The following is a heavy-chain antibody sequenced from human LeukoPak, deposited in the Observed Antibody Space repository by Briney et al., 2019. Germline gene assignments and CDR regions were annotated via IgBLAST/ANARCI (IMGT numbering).Heavy chain of an antibody. CDR2: VYHSGDT. J-gene: IGHJ5*02. D-gene: IGHD2/OR15-2a*01. CDR1: GSITSYY. V-gene: IGHV4-59*01. Sequence: PSETLSLTCTVSGSITSYYWTWIRQPPGQGLEWIGYVYHSGDTNYNPSLKSRVTMFVDTSRNQFSLKLTSVTAADTAVCYCARALSNWFDPWGQGTLVTVSS. CDR3: ARALSNWFDP.